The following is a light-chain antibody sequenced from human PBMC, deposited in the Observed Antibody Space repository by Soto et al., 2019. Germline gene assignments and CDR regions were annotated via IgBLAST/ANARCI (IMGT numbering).Light chain of an antibody. CDR3: CSYAGIRTFYV. V-gene: IGLV2-23*02. J-gene: IGLJ1*01. Sequence: QSVLTQPASVSGSPGQSITISCTGTSSDVGSYNLVSWYQQHPGKAPKLMIYGVNKRPSGVSNRFSGSKSGNTASLTISGLQAEDYADYYCCSYAGIRTFYVSGTVTNVNV. CDR1: SSDVGSYNL. CDR2: GVN.